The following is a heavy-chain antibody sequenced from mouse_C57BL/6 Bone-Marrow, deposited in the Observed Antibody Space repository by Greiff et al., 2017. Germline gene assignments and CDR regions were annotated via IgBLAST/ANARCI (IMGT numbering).Heavy chain of an antibody. V-gene: IGHV14-3*01. CDR1: GFNIKNTS. J-gene: IGHJ3*01. CDR3: ARGGLAY. Sequence: VQLQQSVAELVRPGASVKLSCTASGFNIKNTSMHWVKQRPEQGLEWIGRIDPANGNTKYAPKFQGKATITADTSSNTAYLQLSSLTSEDTAIYYCARGGLAYWGQGTLVTVSA. CDR2: IDPANGNT.